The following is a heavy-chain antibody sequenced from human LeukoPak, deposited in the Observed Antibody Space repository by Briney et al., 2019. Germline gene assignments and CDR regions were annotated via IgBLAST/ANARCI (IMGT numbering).Heavy chain of an antibody. Sequence: PGGSLRLSCAASGFTFSRNSMNWVRQAPGKGLEWVSYISSSGSTIYYADSVKGRFTISRDNAKNSLYLQMNSLRAEDTAVYYCARDGAERNFDYWGQGTLVTVSS. V-gene: IGHV3-48*04. J-gene: IGHJ4*02. CDR3: ARDGAERNFDY. CDR2: ISSSGSTI. D-gene: IGHD3-16*01. CDR1: GFTFSRNS.